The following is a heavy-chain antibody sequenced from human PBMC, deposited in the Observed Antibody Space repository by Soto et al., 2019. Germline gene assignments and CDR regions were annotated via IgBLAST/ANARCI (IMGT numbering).Heavy chain of an antibody. D-gene: IGHD2-15*01. V-gene: IGHV3-23*01. Sequence: PGGSLRLSCAASGFTLSNYAMTWVRQPPGKGLEWVSTISGSGMTTYYADSVKSRFTISRDNSKNTLYLQMNSLRAEDTAVYYCAKDMGFQGYCSDGSCHSDYWGQGTLVTVSS. CDR1: GFTLSNYA. CDR3: AKDMGFQGYCSDGSCHSDY. J-gene: IGHJ4*02. CDR2: ISGSGMTT.